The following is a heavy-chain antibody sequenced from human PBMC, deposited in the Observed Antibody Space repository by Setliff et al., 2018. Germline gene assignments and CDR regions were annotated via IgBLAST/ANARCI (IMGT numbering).Heavy chain of an antibody. J-gene: IGHJ4*02. CDR3: ARRGYDLLTGSINDAFVVVTAIPCLVDY. D-gene: IGHD2-21*02. V-gene: IGHV1-46*01. CDR1: GYTFTSYY. CDR2: INPSCGST. Sequence: ASVKVSCKASGYTFTSYYMHWVRQAPGQGLEWMGIINPSCGSTSYAQKFQGRVTMTRDTSTSTVYMELSSLRSEDTAVYYCARRGYDLLTGSINDAFVVVTAIPCLVDYWGQGTLVTVSS.